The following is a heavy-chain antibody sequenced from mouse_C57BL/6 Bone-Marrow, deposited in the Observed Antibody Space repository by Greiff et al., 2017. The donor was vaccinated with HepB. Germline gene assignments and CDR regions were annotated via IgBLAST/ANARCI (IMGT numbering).Heavy chain of an antibody. Sequence: DVMLVESGGGLVKPGGSLKLSCAASGFTFSDYGMHWVRQAPEKGLEWVAYISSGSSTIYYADTVKGRFTISRDNAKNTLFLQMTSLRSEDTAMYYCARRTLGRFDYWGQGTTLTVSS. V-gene: IGHV5-17*01. D-gene: IGHD4-1*01. J-gene: IGHJ2*01. CDR3: ARRTLGRFDY. CDR2: ISSGSSTI. CDR1: GFTFSDYG.